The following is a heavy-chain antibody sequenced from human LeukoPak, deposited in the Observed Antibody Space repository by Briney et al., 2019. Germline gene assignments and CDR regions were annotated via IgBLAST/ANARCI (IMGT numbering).Heavy chain of an antibody. D-gene: IGHD2-15*01. CDR2: ISYDGGNK. CDR3: ARDRPGRELLPYYMDV. V-gene: IGHV3-30*03. CDR1: GFTFTSYG. Sequence: TGRSLRLSCAASGFTFTSYGMHWVRQAPGKGLEWVAVISYDGGNKYYADSVKGRFTISRDNSKNTLYLQMNSLRAEDTAVYYCARDRPGRELLPYYMDVWGQGTTVTVSS. J-gene: IGHJ6*03.